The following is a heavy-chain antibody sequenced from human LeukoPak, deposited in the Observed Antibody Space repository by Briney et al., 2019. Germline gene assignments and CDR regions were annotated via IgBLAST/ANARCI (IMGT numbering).Heavy chain of an antibody. V-gene: IGHV4-59*01. CDR3: ARADPNASGYFYRYNWFDP. D-gene: IGHD3-10*01. J-gene: IGHJ5*02. Sequence: SETLSLTCTVSGGSISSYYWNWVRQPPGKGLEWIGNIYSSGSTDYNPSLKSRVTISLDTSKFQFSLRLNSVTAADTAVYYCARADPNASGYFYRYNWFDPWGQGTLVTVSS. CDR2: IYSSGST. CDR1: GGSISSYY.